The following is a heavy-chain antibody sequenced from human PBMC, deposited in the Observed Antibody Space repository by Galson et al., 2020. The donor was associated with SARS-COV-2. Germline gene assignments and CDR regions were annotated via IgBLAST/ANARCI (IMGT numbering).Heavy chain of an antibody. CDR2: IYSGGST. J-gene: IGHJ4*02. CDR1: GFTVSSNY. D-gene: IGHD3-10*01. Sequence: TGGSLRLSCAASGFTVSSNYMSWVRQAPGKGLEWVSVIYSGGSTYYADSVKGRFTISRDNSKNTLYLQMNSLRAEDTAVYYCAREFVGYITMGAWGQGTLVTVSS. CDR3: AREFVGYITMGA. V-gene: IGHV3-66*01.